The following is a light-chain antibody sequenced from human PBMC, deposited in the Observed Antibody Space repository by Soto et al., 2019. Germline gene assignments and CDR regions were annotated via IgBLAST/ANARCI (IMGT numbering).Light chain of an antibody. V-gene: IGKV3-15*01. CDR2: GAS. CDR1: QSVSSN. J-gene: IGKJ4*01. Sequence: EIVMTQSPATLSVSPGERATLSCRASQSVSSNLAWYQQKPGQAPRRLIYGASTRATGIPARFSGSGSGTEFTLTISSLQSEDFAVYYCQQYNNWHLTFGGGTKVEIK. CDR3: QQYNNWHLT.